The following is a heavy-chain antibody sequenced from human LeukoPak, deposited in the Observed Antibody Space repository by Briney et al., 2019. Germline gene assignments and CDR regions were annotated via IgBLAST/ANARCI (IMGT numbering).Heavy chain of an antibody. J-gene: IGHJ5*02. CDR1: GGSISSSF. CDR3: VRGGYSTSWYEWFDP. V-gene: IGHV4-4*07. CDR2: IYTSGTT. D-gene: IGHD6-13*01. Sequence: SETLSLTCSVSGGSISSSFWSWIRQPAGRGLEWIGHIYTSGTTTYNPSLESRVTMSVDTSKNQFSLNLTSVTAADTAVYYCVRGGYSTSWYEWFDPWGQGTLVTVSS.